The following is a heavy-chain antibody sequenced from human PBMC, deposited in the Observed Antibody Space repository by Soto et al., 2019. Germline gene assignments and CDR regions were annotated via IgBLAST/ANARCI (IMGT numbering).Heavy chain of an antibody. CDR3: ARGYCSSTSCYYYYYYGMDV. Sequence: SVKVSCKASGGTFSSYAISWVRQAPGQGLEWMGGIIPIFGTANYAQKFQGRVTITADESTSTAYMELSSLRSEDTAVYYCARGYCSSTSCYYYYYYGMDVWGQGTTVTVSS. CDR1: GGTFSSYA. V-gene: IGHV1-69*13. CDR2: IIPIFGTA. D-gene: IGHD2-2*01. J-gene: IGHJ6*02.